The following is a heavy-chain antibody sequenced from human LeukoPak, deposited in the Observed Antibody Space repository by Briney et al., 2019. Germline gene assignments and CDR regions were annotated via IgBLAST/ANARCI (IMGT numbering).Heavy chain of an antibody. CDR1: GGSISSYY. CDR3: ARHSSGWTSFDYYYYMDV. V-gene: IGHV4-59*01. D-gene: IGHD6-19*01. J-gene: IGHJ6*03. Sequence: PSETLSLTCTVSGGSISSYYWSWIRQPPGKGLEWIGYIYYSGSTNYDPSLKSRVTISVDTSKNQFSLKLSSVTAADTAVYYCARHSSGWTSFDYYYYMDVWGKGTTVTISS. CDR2: IYYSGST.